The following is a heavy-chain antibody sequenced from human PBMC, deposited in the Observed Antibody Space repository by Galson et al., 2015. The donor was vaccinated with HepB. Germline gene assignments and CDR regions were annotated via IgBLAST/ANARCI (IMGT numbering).Heavy chain of an antibody. V-gene: IGHV3-30-3*01. D-gene: IGHD5-18*01. J-gene: IGHJ4*02. CDR2: ISYGGSNK. CDR3: ARLSTAMFRVGDY. CDR1: GFTFSSFA. Sequence: SLRLSCAASGFTFSSFAMHWVRQPPGKGLEWVAVISYGGSNKYYADSVKGRFTISRDNSKNSLYLQMNSLRTEDTAVYYCARLSTAMFRVGDYWDQATLVTVSS.